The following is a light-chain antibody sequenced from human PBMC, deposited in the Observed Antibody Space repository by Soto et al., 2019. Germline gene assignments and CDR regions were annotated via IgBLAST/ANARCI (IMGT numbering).Light chain of an antibody. CDR2: DVR. Sequence: QSALTQPASVSGSPGQSITISCTGASSDVGGYNSVSWYQHHPGKAPKLMVYDVRDRPSGVSNRFSGSKSGNMASLTISGLQAEDEADYYCTSYTSGNTFVFGGGTKLTVL. J-gene: IGLJ2*01. CDR1: SSDVGGYNS. V-gene: IGLV2-14*01. CDR3: TSYTSGNTFV.